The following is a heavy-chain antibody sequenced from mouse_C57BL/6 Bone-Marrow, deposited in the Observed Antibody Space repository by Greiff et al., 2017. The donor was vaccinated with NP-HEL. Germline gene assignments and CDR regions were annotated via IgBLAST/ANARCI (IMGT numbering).Heavy chain of an antibody. D-gene: IGHD1-1*01. CDR3: ARGGTTVVAPYYAMDY. CDR2: IYPGGGYT. V-gene: IGHV1-63*01. J-gene: IGHJ4*01. CDR1: GYTFTNYW. Sequence: VQLQQSGPELVRPGTSVKMSCKASGYTFTNYWIGWAKQRPGHGLEWIGDIYPGGGYTNYNEKFKGKATLTADKSSSTAYMQLSSLTSEDSAIYYGARGGTTVVAPYYAMDYWGQGTSVTVSS.